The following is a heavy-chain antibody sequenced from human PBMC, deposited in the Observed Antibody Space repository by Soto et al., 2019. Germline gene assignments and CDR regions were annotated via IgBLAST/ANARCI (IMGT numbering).Heavy chain of an antibody. D-gene: IGHD2-2*01. J-gene: IGHJ5*02. Sequence: PSETLSLTCAVSGGSISSGGYSWSWIRQPPGKGLEWIGYIYHSGSTYYNPSLKSRVTISVDRSKNQFSLKLSSVTAADTAMYYCASRGYCISTSCYGGYWFDPWGQGTLVTVSS. CDR3: ASRGYCISTSCYGGYWFDP. CDR1: GGSISSGGYS. CDR2: IYHSGST. V-gene: IGHV4-30-2*01.